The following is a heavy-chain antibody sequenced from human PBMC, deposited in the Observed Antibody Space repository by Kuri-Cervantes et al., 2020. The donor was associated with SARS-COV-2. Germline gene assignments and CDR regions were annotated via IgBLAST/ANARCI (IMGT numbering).Heavy chain of an antibody. J-gene: IGHJ4*02. CDR1: GFTFSTHG. Sequence: GESLKISCAASGFTFSTHGMHWLRQAPGKGLEWVAFIRYDGTKNFYLDSVKGRFTISRDNSKSTLYLQMNSLKTEDTAVYYCTTLIDYWGQGALVTVSS. CDR2: IRYDGTKN. CDR3: TTLIDY. V-gene: IGHV3-30*02.